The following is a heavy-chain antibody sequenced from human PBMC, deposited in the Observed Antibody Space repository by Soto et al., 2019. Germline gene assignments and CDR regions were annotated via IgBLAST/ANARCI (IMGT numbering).Heavy chain of an antibody. CDR3: AKDHYYDSSGYHGYFQP. D-gene: IGHD3-22*01. V-gene: IGHV3-23*01. J-gene: IGHJ1*01. CDR1: GFTFSSYA. Sequence: EVQLLESGGGLVQPGGSLRLSCAASGFTFSSYAMSWVRQAPGKGLEWVSTISGSGGSTYYADSVKGRFTTSRDNSKNTLYLHMNSLRAEDTAVYYCAKDHYYDSSGYHGYFQPWGQGTLVTVSS. CDR2: ISGSGGST.